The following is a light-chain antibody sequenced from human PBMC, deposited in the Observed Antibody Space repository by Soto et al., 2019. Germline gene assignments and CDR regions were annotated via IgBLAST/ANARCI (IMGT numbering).Light chain of an antibody. CDR1: SGSVYTSYY. J-gene: IGLJ3*02. CDR3: VLYMGSGISV. V-gene: IGLV8-61*01. CDR2: STN. Sequence: QTVVTQEPSFSVSPGRTVTLTCGLSSGSVYTSYYPSWYQQTPGQAPRTLIYSTNTRSSGVPDRFSGSILGNKAALTITGAQADDESDYYCVLYMGSGISVFGGGTKVTVL.